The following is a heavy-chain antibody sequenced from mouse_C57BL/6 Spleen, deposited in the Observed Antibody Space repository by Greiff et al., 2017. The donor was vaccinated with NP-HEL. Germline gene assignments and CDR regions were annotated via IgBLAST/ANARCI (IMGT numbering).Heavy chain of an antibody. CDR3: TTSYDYDGAWFAY. D-gene: IGHD2-4*01. CDR1: GFNITDYY. J-gene: IGHJ3*01. CDR2: IDPEDGDT. Sequence: EVQLQQSGAELVRPGASVKLSCTASGFNITDYYMHWVKQRPEQGLEWIGRIDPEDGDTEYAPKFQGKATMTADTSSNTAYLQLSSLTAEDTAVYYCTTSYDYDGAWFAYWGQGTLVTVSA. V-gene: IGHV14-1*01.